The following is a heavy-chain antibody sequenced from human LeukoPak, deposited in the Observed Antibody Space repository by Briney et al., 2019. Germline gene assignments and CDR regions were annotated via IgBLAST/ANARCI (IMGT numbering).Heavy chain of an antibody. Sequence: TGGSLRLSCAASGFTFTDYAIHWVRQAPGKGLEWLAVISYDGDHKYYPDSVKGRFTISRDNSKNTVYLQMNSLRVEDTAVYFCAREYYSGNYYVFDYWGQGTLVTVSS. D-gene: IGHD1-26*01. CDR3: AREYYSGNYYVFDY. CDR2: ISYDGDHK. V-gene: IGHV3-30-3*01. J-gene: IGHJ4*02. CDR1: GFTFTDYA.